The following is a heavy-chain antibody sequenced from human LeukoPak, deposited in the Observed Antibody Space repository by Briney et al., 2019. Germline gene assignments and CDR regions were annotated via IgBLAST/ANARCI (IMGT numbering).Heavy chain of an antibody. CDR2: SYYYWNT. CDR3: SRHIVSFRRSVDY. Sequence: SSDTLTLTCTVSSVPLSRSSVYWAWTRRPPAKVLDWIVTSYYYWNTYYHRYLTSRDTISIDKYKNLFAMKLNSVTAADTVVYFCSRHIVSFRRSVDYWGRGNRDSVPS. CDR1: SVPLSRSSVY. V-gene: IGHV4-39*01. J-gene: IGHJ4*02. D-gene: IGHD1-26*01.